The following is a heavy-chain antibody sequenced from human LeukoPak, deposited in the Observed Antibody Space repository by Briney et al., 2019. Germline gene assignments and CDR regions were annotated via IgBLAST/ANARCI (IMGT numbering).Heavy chain of an antibody. CDR2: IIPIFGTA. CDR3: AVDITGTTFDWFDP. CDR1: GGTFSSYA. J-gene: IGHJ5*02. D-gene: IGHD1-7*01. V-gene: IGHV1-69*05. Sequence: ASVTVSCKASGGTFSSYAISWVRQAPGQGLEWMGGIIPIFGTANYAQKFQGRVTITTDESTSTAYMELSSLRSEDTAVYYCAVDITGTTFDWFDPWGQGTLVTVSS.